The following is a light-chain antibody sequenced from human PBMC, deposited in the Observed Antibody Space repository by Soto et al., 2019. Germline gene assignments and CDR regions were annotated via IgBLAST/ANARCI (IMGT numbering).Light chain of an antibody. V-gene: IGKV3-20*01. CDR2: GAS. Sequence: EIVLTQSPGSLSWSPGQRATLSCRASQSVDSTFFAWYQKKPGQAPRVLIYGASKRDTGVPDRFSGSGSGTDFTLTISRLEPEDLAVYYCQQYMSSVTFGQGTKVEI. CDR3: QQYMSSVT. CDR1: QSVDSTF. J-gene: IGKJ1*01.